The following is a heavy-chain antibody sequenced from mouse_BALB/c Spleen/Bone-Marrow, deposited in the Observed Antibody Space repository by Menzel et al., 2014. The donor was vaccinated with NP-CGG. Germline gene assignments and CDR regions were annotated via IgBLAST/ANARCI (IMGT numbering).Heavy chain of an antibody. CDR3: AKGEPYLAWFAY. V-gene: IGHV2-3*01. Sequence: QVQLQQSGPSLVAPSQSLSITCTVSGFSLTSYGVSWVRQPPGKGLEWLGVIWADGSTSYHSTLISRLSISKDNSKSQVFLKLNSPQTDDTAAYYCAKGEPYLAWFAYWGQGTLVTVSA. D-gene: IGHD5-1*01. CDR2: IWADGST. CDR1: GFSLTSYG. J-gene: IGHJ3*01.